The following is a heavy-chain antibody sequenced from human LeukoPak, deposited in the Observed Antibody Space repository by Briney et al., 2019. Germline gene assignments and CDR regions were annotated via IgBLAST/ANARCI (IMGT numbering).Heavy chain of an antibody. CDR1: GYSFTSYW. V-gene: IGHV5-51*01. CDR2: IYPGDSDT. J-gene: IGHJ6*02. D-gene: IGHD3-9*01. Sequence: GESLKISCKGSGYSFTSYWIGWVRQMPGEGLEWMGIIYPGDSDTRYSPSFQGQVTISADKSISTAYLQWSSLKASDTAMYYCARPLKYYDILTGYHNYYYGMDVWGQGTTVTVSS. CDR3: ARPLKYYDILTGYHNYYYGMDV.